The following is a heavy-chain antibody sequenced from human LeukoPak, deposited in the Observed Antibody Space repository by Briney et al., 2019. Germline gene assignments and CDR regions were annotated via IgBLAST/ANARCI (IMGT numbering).Heavy chain of an antibody. CDR1: GFTISSYA. CDR2: ISGSGGST. Sequence: AGGSLRLSCAASGFTISSYAMSWVRQTPGKGLEWVSAISGSGGSTYYADSVKGRFTISRDNSKNTLYLQMNSLRAEDTAVYYCAKDRWYYPDYWGQGTLVTVSS. CDR3: AKDRWYYPDY. J-gene: IGHJ4*02. D-gene: IGHD3-10*01. V-gene: IGHV3-23*01.